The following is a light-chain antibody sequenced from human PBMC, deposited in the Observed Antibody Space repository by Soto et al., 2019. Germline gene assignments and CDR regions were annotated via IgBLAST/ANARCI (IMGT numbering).Light chain of an antibody. CDR1: QSINCN. CDR2: GAS. Sequence: EIIMTQSPATLSVSPGERVTLSCRASQSINCNLAWYQHKPGQAPRLLISGASARATGFPARFSGSGSGTEFTLTISSLQSEDFAVYYCQQYNNWPGTFGQGTKVDI. V-gene: IGKV3-15*01. J-gene: IGKJ1*01. CDR3: QQYNNWPGT.